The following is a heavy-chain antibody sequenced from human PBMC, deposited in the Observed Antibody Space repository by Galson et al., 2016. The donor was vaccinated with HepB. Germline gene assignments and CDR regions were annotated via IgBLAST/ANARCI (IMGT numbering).Heavy chain of an antibody. CDR2: LYSSGRT. CDR1: GNSINNGPYY. D-gene: IGHD2-15*01. Sequence: ETLSLTCTVSGNSINNGPYYWGWIRQPPGKGLEWVGSLYSSGRTHYNPSLKSRITISVDTSKNQFSLRLNSVTAADTAVYYCARGADSDWFDPWGQGTLVTVSS. V-gene: IGHV4-39*07. CDR3: ARGADSDWFDP. J-gene: IGHJ5*02.